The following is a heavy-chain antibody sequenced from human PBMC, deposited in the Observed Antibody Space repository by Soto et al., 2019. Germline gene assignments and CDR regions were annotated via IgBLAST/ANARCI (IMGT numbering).Heavy chain of an antibody. CDR3: ARAVRTGFYGIDV. CDR1: GDSFSNYA. Sequence: QVQLVQSGAEVKKPGSSVKVSCRASGDSFSNYAVNWLRQAPRRGLEWMGGLIPVFGTSNYAEKFQGRLTITADESTSTAYMELSSLTSEDTAGYYCARAVRTGFYGIDVWGQGTTVSVSS. V-gene: IGHV1-69*01. CDR2: LIPVFGTS. J-gene: IGHJ6*02.